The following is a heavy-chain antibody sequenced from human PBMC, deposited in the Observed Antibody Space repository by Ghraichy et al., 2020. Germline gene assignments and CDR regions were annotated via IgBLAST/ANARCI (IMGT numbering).Heavy chain of an antibody. J-gene: IGHJ4*02. D-gene: IGHD6-19*01. CDR2: ISGSAAGT. CDR3: AKGRASSAWGD. Sequence: LTCAASGFTFSSYAMNWVRQAPVKGLEWVSTISGSAAGTYYADSVKGRFTISRDNSKNTLYLQMNSLRAEDTAVYYCAKGRASSAWGDWGQGTLVTVSS. CDR1: GFTFSSYA. V-gene: IGHV3-23*01.